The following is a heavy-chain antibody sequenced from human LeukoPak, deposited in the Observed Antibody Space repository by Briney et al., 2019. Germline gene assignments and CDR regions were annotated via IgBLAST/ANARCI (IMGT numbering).Heavy chain of an antibody. J-gene: IGHJ4*02. CDR2: INHSGST. CDR1: GGSFSGYY. V-gene: IGHV4-34*01. D-gene: IGHD5-12*01. CDR3: ARGFKKGYGDY. Sequence: SETLSLTCAVYGGSFSGYYWSWIRQPPGKGLECIGEINHSGSTNYNPSLKSRVTISVDTSKNQFSLKLSSVTAADTAVYYCARGFKKGYGDYWGQGTLVTVSS.